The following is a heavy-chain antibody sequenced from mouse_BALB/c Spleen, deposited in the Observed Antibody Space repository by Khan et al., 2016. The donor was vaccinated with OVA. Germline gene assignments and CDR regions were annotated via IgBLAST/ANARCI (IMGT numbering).Heavy chain of an antibody. V-gene: IGHV3-2*02. J-gene: IGHJ1*01. CDR2: IRNSGNT. CDR1: GSSIHSDYA. CDR3: ARDGNWYFDV. Sequence: EVQLVESGPGLVKPSQSLALTCTVSGSSIHSDYAWNWIRQFPGSKLEWMGYIRNSGNTSYNPSLKSRITITRDTSKNQLFLQLNSVTTEDTATYYCARDGNWYFDVGGAGTTVNGSS. D-gene: IGHD2-1*01.